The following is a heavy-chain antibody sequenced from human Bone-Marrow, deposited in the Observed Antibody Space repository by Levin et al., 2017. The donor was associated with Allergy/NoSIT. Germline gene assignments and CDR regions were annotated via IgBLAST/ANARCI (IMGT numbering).Heavy chain of an antibody. D-gene: IGHD6-13*01. CDR2: IYHSGGT. J-gene: IGHJ4*02. V-gene: IGHV4-61*08. CDR1: GGSISDGDYY. Sequence: SQTLSLTCSVSGGSISDGDYYWSWIRQPPGKGLEWIGSIYHSGGTNYNPALESRVTISVDTSKNQVSLKLTSVTAADTAIYYCARGYSSSWFGGRFFESWGQGTLVTVSS. CDR3: ARGYSSSWFGGRFFES.